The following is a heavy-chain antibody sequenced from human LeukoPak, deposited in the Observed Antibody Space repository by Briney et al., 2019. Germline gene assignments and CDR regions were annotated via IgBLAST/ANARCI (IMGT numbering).Heavy chain of an antibody. CDR2: TYYRSKWYN. J-gene: IGHJ5*02. D-gene: IGHD6-13*01. Sequence: SQTLSLTCAISGDSVSSNSAAWNWIRQSPSRGLEWLGRTYYRSKWYNDYAVSVKSRITINPGTSKNQFSLQLNSVTPEDTAVYYCARSIRRQQLVQGENWFDPWGQGTLVTVSS. V-gene: IGHV6-1*01. CDR3: ARSIRRQQLVQGENWFDP. CDR1: GDSVSSNSAA.